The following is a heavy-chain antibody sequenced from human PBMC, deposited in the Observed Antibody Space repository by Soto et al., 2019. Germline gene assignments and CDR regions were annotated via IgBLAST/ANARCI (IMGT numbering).Heavy chain of an antibody. CDR3: ARRPKSDTTKGDYDDHFY. V-gene: IGHV5-51*01. J-gene: IGHJ4*02. CDR2: IYPGDSDT. Sequence: GESLKISCKGSGYSFTSYWIGWVRQMPGKGLEWMGIIYPGDSDTRYSPSFQGQVTISADKSISTAYLQWSSLKASDTAMYYCARRPKSDTTKGDYDDHFYWGQGTLVTVSS. CDR1: GYSFTSYW. D-gene: IGHD4-17*01.